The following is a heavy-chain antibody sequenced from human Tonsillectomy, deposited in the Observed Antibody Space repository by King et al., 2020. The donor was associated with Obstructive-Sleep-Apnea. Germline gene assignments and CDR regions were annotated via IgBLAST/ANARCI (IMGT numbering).Heavy chain of an antibody. CDR2: ISYIGST. Sequence: VQLQESGPGLVKPSETLSLTCTVSGGSISGYYWSWIRQPPGKGLEWIGYISYIGSTNYNPSLKSRVTISLDTSKYEFSLRLSSVTAADTAVYYCARRTGYYSPFDYWGQGTLVTVSS. CDR1: GGSISGYY. CDR3: ARRTGYYSPFDY. J-gene: IGHJ4*02. D-gene: IGHD3-22*01. V-gene: IGHV4-59*08.